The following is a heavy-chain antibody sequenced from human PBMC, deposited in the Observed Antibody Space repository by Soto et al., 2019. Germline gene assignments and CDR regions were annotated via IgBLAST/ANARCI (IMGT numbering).Heavy chain of an antibody. CDR2: IKQDGSEK. CDR1: GFTFSSYW. Sequence: GGSLRLSCAASGFTFSSYWMSWVRQAPGKGLEWVANIKQDGSEKYYVDSVKGRFTISRDNAKNSLYLQMNSLRAEDTAVYYCARDRSSAIAAAAIDYWGQGTLVTVSS. V-gene: IGHV3-7*05. D-gene: IGHD6-13*01. J-gene: IGHJ4*02. CDR3: ARDRSSAIAAAAIDY.